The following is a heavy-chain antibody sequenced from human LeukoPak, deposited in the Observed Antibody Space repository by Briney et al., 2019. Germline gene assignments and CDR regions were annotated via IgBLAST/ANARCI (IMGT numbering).Heavy chain of an antibody. Sequence: GGSLRLSCAASGFTFRTYSMNWVSQAPGKGLEWVSSMSSSSSYINCADSVKGRFTISRDNAKNSLYLQMNSLRAEDTAVYYCARDKEREGTYYDFWSGTSYYYYGMDVWGQGTTVTVSS. CDR1: GFTFRTYS. CDR3: ARDKEREGTYYDFWSGTSYYYYGMDV. J-gene: IGHJ6*02. V-gene: IGHV3-21*01. CDR2: MSSSSSYI. D-gene: IGHD3-3*01.